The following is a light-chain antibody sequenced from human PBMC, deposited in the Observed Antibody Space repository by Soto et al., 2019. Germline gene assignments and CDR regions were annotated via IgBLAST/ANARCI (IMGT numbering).Light chain of an antibody. CDR3: PHRSFLLHT. CDR1: QSINSY. J-gene: IGKJ2*01. CDR2: DAS. V-gene: IGKV3-11*01. Sequence: DTLSLSPGERATLSCRASQSINSYLAWYQQKPGQAPRLLIYDASNRATGIPARFSGSVSGADFTLTISILEAEDVVVYWCPHRSFLLHTF.